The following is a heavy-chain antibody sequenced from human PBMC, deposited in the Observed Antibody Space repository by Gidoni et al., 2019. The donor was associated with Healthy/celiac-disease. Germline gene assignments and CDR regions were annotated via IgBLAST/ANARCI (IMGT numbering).Heavy chain of an antibody. CDR1: GFTFSSYA. CDR3: ARDPGDYVFYFDY. Sequence: QVQLVASGGGVVQPGRSLRLSCAASGFTFSSYAMHWVRQAPGKGLEWVAVISYDGSNKYYADSVKGRFTISRDNSKNTLYLQMNSLRAEDTAVYYCARDPGDYVFYFDYWGQGTLVTVSS. J-gene: IGHJ4*02. V-gene: IGHV3-30*04. CDR2: ISYDGSNK. D-gene: IGHD4-17*01.